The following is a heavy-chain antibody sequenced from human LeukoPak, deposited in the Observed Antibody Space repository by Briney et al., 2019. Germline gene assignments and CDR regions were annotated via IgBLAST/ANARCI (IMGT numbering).Heavy chain of an antibody. D-gene: IGHD3-22*01. CDR2: ISSSSSYI. J-gene: IGHJ4*02. CDR3: ARDPALVYYDSSGYRFDY. Sequence: GGSLRLSCAASGFTFSSYSMNWVRQAPGKGLEWVSSISSSSSYIYYADSVKGRFTISRDNAKNSLYLQMNSLRAEDTAVYYCARDPALVYYDSSGYRFDYWGQGTLVTVSS. CDR1: GFTFSSYS. V-gene: IGHV3-21*01.